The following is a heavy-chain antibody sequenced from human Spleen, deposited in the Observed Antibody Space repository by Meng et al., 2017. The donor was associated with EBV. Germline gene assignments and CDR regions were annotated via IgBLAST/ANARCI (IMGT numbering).Heavy chain of an antibody. J-gene: IGHJ5*02. CDR2: IYHTGST. Sequence: ESGPGLGKPSGSLSLTFAGAGGSISSSTWWNCVRQAPGKGLEWIGEIYHTGSTSYNPSLENRVTISIDKSKNQVSLKLTSVTAADTAVYYCAQRERWGLDPWGQGTLVTVSS. V-gene: IGHV4-4*02. CDR1: GGSISSSTW. CDR3: AQRERWGLDP. D-gene: IGHD3-16*01.